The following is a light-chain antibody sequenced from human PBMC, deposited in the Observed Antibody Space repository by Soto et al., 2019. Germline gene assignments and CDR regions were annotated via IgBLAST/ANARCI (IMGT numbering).Light chain of an antibody. Sequence: DIPMTQSPSTLSASVGDRVTITCRASQSISSWLAWYQQKPGKAPKLLIYDASSLESGVPSRFSGSGSDTEFTLTINNLQPDDFATYHCQQYKRYSLIFRGGTKVEIK. J-gene: IGKJ4*01. V-gene: IGKV1-5*01. CDR1: QSISSW. CDR3: QQYKRYSLI. CDR2: DAS.